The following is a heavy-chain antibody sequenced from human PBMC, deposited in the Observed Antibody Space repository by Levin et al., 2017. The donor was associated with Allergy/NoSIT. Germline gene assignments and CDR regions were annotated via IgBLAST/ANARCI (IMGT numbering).Heavy chain of an antibody. Sequence: SQTLSLSCTVSGDSVSSSSDYWSWIRQPPGKGLEWIGYIYFSGYTHYNPSLNSRVTISLDTSKNQFSLNLSSVTAADTAVYYCARRVGGSGWYYFDYWGQGTLVSVSS. CDR3: ARRVGGSGWYYFDY. V-gene: IGHV4-61*01. J-gene: IGHJ4*02. CDR1: GDSVSSSSDY. CDR2: IYFSGYT. D-gene: IGHD6-19*01.